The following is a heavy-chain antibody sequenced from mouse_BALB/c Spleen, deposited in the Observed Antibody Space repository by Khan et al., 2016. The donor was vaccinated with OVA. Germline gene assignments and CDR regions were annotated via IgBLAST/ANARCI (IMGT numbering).Heavy chain of an antibody. Sequence: QVQLKESGAELMKPGASVKISCKATGYTFSSYWLEWVQQRPGHGLEWIGEILPGSGSRNYNEKFKGKATFTADISSKTTYMQLSSLTSEDSAVYYGARVNYGSRDYFDYWGQGTTLTVSS. D-gene: IGHD1-1*01. CDR3: ARVNYGSRDYFDY. CDR1: GYTFSSYW. V-gene: IGHV1-9*01. J-gene: IGHJ2*01. CDR2: ILPGSGSR.